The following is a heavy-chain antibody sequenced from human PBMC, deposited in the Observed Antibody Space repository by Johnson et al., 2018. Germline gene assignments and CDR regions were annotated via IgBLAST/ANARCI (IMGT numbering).Heavy chain of an antibody. CDR1: GFTFSSYG. V-gene: IGHV3-43*02. D-gene: IGHD3-16*01. Sequence: EVQLVESGGGLVQPGRSXRLSCAASGFTFSSYGMHWVRQAPGKGLEWVSAISGSGGSTYYADSVKGRFPISRDNSKNSLYLQRNSLRTEDTALYYCAKGGWSYVVFDAFDIWGQGTMVTVSS. J-gene: IGHJ3*02. CDR3: AKGGWSYVVFDAFDI. CDR2: ISGSGGST.